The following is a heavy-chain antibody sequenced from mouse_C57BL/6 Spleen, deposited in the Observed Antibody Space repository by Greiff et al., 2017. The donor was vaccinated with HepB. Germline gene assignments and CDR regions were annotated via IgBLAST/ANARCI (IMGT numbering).Heavy chain of an antibody. CDR1: GFTFSDYG. D-gene: IGHD2-2*01. CDR3: ARRTMVTTFDY. CDR2: ISSGSSTI. J-gene: IGHJ2*01. V-gene: IGHV5-17*01. Sequence: EVQLVESVGGLVKPGGSLKLSCAASGFTFSDYGMHWVRQAPEKGLEWVAYISSGSSTIYYADTVKGRFTISRDNAKNTLFLQMTSLRSEDTAMYYCARRTMVTTFDYWGQGTTLTVSS.